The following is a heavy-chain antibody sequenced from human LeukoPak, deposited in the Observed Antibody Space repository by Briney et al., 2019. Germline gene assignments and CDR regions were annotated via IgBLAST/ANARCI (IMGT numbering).Heavy chain of an antibody. CDR1: GFTFNSYW. CDR3: ARDRDYYDSSGYYVMIDY. CDR2: IKQDGSEK. V-gene: IGHV3-7*01. Sequence: PGGSLRLSCAASGFTFNSYWMSWVRQAPGKGLEWVANIKQDGSEKYYVDSVKGRFTISRDNAKNSLYLQMNSLRAEDTAVYYCARDRDYYDSSGYYVMIDYWGQGTLVTVSS. D-gene: IGHD3-22*01. J-gene: IGHJ4*02.